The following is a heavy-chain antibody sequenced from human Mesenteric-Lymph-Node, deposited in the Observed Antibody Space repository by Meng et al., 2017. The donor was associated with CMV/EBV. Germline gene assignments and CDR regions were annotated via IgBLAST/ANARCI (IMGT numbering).Heavy chain of an antibody. D-gene: IGHD5-24*01. CDR3: AKEFGDGYNEYYFDY. CDR1: GFTFSRYA. V-gene: IGHV3-23*01. Sequence: GGSLRLSCAASGFTFSRYAMNWVRRAPGKGLEWVSAISGSGVSPYYADSVKGRFTISRDNSENTLFLQMNSLRAEDTAVYYCAKEFGDGYNEYYFDYWGQGTLVTVSS. J-gene: IGHJ4*02. CDR2: ISGSGVSP.